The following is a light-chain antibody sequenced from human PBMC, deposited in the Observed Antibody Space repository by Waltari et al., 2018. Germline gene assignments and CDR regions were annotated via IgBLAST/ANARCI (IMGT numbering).Light chain of an antibody. J-gene: IGKJ2*01. CDR1: QGISNY. CDR2: AAS. CDR3: QKYNSAPHT. Sequence: DIQMTQSPSSLSASVGDRVTITGRASQGISNYLAGYQQKPGKVPKLLIYAASTLQSGVPSRFSGSGSGTDFTLTISSLQPEDVATYYCQKYNSAPHTFGQGTKLEIK. V-gene: IGKV1-27*01.